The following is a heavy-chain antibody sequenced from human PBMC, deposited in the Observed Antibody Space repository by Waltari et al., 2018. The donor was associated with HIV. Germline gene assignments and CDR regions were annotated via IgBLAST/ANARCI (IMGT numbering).Heavy chain of an antibody. J-gene: IGHJ6*02. CDR3: ARDARGHYYYYTMDV. V-gene: IGHV3-9*01. CDR1: GFAFSEHA. Sequence: EVQLEESGGALVQPGRSLRLSCAASGFAFSEHAIHWVRQVPGKGREGVSGISWNSATIGYGDVVKGRFTISRDNAKNSGYLEMNGLTPEDTALYYCARDARGHYYYYTMDVWGQGTTVIVSS. CDR2: ISWNSATI. D-gene: IGHD3-10*01.